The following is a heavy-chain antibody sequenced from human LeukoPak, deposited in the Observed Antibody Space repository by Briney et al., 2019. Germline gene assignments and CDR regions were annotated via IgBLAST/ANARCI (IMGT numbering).Heavy chain of an antibody. D-gene: IGHD1-7*01. J-gene: IGHJ6*02. CDR1: GFTFSSYA. CDR3: ARSVVRITGTTTHYYYGMDV. Sequence: PGASLRLSCAASGFTFSSYAMSWVRQAPGKGLEWVSAISGSGGSTYYADSVKGRFTISRDNSKNTLYLQMNSLRAEDTAVYYCARSVVRITGTTTHYYYGMDVWGQGTTVTVSS. CDR2: ISGSGGST. V-gene: IGHV3-23*01.